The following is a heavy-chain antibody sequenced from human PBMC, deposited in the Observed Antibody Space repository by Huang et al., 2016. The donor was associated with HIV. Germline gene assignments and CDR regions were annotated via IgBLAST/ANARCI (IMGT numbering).Heavy chain of an antibody. Sequence: QLQLQESGPGLVKASETLSLTCTVSGGSISGSSYFWGWIRQPPGKGLEWFGRISNTSNADYNTSLRGRVTIYVGTSKIQFSLKLTYVAAAETAVCYCARRVFLDWYCDLWGRGCLVSVSS. CDR3: ARRVFLDWYCDL. CDR2: ISNTSNA. CDR1: GGSISGSSYF. D-gene: IGHD2-8*01. V-gene: IGHV4-39*01. J-gene: IGHJ2*01.